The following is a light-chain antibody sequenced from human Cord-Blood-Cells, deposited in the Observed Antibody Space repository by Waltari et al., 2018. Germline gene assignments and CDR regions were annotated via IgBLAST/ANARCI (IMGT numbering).Light chain of an antibody. J-gene: IGKJ4*01. CDR3: QQSYSTPPT. CDR2: AAS. V-gene: IGKV1-39*01. CDR1: QSISSY. Sequence: DIQMTQSPSSLSASVGDRVTITCRASQSISSYFNWYQQKPGKSPKLLVYAASSLQSGVPSRFSGSGSGTDFTLTSSSLQPEDFATYYCQQSYSTPPTFGGGTKVEIK.